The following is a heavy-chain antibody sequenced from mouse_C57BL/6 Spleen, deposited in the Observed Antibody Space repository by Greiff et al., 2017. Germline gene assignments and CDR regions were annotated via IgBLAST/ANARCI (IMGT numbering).Heavy chain of an antibody. CDR2: IYPGDGDT. Sequence: QVQLQQSGPELVKPGASVKISCKASGYAFSSSWMNWVKQRPGKGLEWIGRIYPGDGDTNYNGKFKGKATLTADKSSSTAYMQLSSLTSEDSAVYFCARDYYGSSRGWFAYWGQGTLVTVSA. V-gene: IGHV1-82*01. D-gene: IGHD1-1*01. CDR3: ARDYYGSSRGWFAY. CDR1: GYAFSSSW. J-gene: IGHJ3*01.